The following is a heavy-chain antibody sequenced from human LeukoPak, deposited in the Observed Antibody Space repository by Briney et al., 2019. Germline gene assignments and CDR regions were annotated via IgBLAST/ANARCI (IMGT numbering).Heavy chain of an antibody. J-gene: IGHJ4*02. Sequence: GESLKISCKGSGYTFTSYWIGWVRQMPGKGLEWMGIIYPGDSDTRYSPSFQGQVTISADKSSSTAYLQWSSLKASDTAMYYCARRTTVVTPCDYWGQATMVTVSS. CDR2: IYPGDSDT. V-gene: IGHV5-51*01. CDR3: ARRTTVVTPCDY. CDR1: GYTFTSYW. D-gene: IGHD4-23*01.